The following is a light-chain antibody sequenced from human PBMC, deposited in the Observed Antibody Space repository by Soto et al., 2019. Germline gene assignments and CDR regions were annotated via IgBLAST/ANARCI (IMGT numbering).Light chain of an antibody. CDR1: QSVSVNS. Sequence: EIVLTQSPGTLSLSPRERATLSCRASQSVSVNSLAWYQQKGGEAPRLLIYAASTSATGVPDRFSGTGSGTDFARAISRLETYCSAVYYCQRYGGSPFTCGRGTKVDIK. CDR3: QRYGGSPFT. CDR2: AAS. J-gene: IGKJ3*01. V-gene: IGKV3-20*01.